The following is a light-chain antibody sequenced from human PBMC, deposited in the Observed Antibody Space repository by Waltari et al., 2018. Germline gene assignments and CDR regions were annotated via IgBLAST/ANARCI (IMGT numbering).Light chain of an antibody. CDR3: AAWDDSLSGWV. CDR2: RNN. J-gene: IGLJ3*02. Sequence: QSVLTQPPSASGTPGQRVTISCSGSSSNIGSNYVSWYQQLLGTAPKPPTYRNNQRPSGVPYRFSGSKSGTSASLAISGLRSEDEADYYCAAWDDSLSGWVFGGGTKLTVL. CDR1: SSNIGSNY. V-gene: IGLV1-47*01.